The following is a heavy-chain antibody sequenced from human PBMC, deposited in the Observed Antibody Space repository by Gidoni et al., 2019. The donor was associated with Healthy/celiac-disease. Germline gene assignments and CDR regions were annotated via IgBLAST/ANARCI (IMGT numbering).Heavy chain of an antibody. D-gene: IGHD3-22*01. CDR2: ISGSGGST. V-gene: IGHV3-23*01. J-gene: IGHJ3*02. CDR1: GFTFSSYA. Sequence: EVQLLESGGGLVQPGGSLRLSCAASGFTFSSYAMSWVRQAPGKGLEWVSAISGSGGSTYYADSVKGRFTISRDNSKNTLYLQMNSLRAEDTAVYYCAKATSYYDSSGYFEDAFDIWGQGTMVTVSS. CDR3: AKATSYYDSSGYFEDAFDI.